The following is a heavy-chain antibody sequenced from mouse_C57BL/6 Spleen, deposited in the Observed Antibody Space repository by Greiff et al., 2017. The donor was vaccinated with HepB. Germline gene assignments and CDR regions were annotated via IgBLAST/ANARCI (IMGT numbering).Heavy chain of an antibody. Sequence: DVKLVESGGGLVKPGGSLKLSCAASGFTFSDYGMHWVRQAPEKGLEWVAYISSGSSTIYYADTVKGRFTISRDNAKNTLFLQMTSLRSEDTAMYYCASPLRPHYYAMDYWGQGTSVTVSS. D-gene: IGHD2-12*01. CDR1: GFTFSDYG. J-gene: IGHJ4*01. CDR2: ISSGSSTI. CDR3: ASPLRPHYYAMDY. V-gene: IGHV5-17*01.